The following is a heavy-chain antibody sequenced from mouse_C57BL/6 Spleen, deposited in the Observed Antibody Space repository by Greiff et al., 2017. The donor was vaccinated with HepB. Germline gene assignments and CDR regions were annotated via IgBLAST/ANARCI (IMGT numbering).Heavy chain of an antibody. J-gene: IGHJ2*01. CDR3: ARVMDYYGSSLDY. CDR2: IDPSDSYT. D-gene: IGHD1-1*01. Sequence: QVQLQQPGAELVKPGASVKLSCKASGYTFTSYWMQWVKQRPGQGLEWIGEIDPSDSYTNYNQKFKGKATLTVDTSSSTAYMQLSSLTSEDSAVYYCARVMDYYGSSLDYWGQGTTLTVSS. V-gene: IGHV1-50*01. CDR1: GYTFTSYW.